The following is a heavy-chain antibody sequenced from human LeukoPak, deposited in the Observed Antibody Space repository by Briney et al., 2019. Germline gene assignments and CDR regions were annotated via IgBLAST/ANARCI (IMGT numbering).Heavy chain of an antibody. D-gene: IGHD3-22*01. CDR3: ARTPDSSGYYLNY. CDR2: IYTSGST. J-gene: IGHJ4*02. CDR1: GGSISSGSYY. Sequence: SQTLSLTCTVSGGSISSGSYYWSWTRQPAGKGLEWIGCIYTSGSTNYNPSLKSRVTISVDASKNQFSLKLSSVTAADTAVYYCARTPDSSGYYLNYWGQGTLVTVSS. V-gene: IGHV4-61*02.